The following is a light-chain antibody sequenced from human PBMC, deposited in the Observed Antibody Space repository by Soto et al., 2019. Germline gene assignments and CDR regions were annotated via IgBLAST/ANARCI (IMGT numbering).Light chain of an antibody. CDR2: TNN. J-gene: IGLJ1*01. V-gene: IGLV1-44*01. Sequence: QSVLTQPHSASGTPGQRVTISCSGSSSSIGSNSVNWYQQLPRTAPKVLIYTNNQRPSGVPDRFSGSKSGTSASLAISGLQSEDEADYYCAAWDGSLNVYVFGTGTKVTVL. CDR1: SSSIGSNS. CDR3: AAWDGSLNVYV.